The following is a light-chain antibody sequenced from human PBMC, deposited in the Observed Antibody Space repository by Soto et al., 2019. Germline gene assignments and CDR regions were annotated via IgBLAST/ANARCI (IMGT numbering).Light chain of an antibody. V-gene: IGKV1-27*01. J-gene: IGKJ3*01. Sequence: DIQLTQSPSSRSAYVGDRVTITCRASQGIGNSLAWYQQKPGKVPKLLIYGASTLQLGVPSRFSGSGSGTDFTLTINNLQPEDVAIYFCQKYNNAPLTFGPGTKV. CDR3: QKYNNAPLT. CDR2: GAS. CDR1: QGIGNS.